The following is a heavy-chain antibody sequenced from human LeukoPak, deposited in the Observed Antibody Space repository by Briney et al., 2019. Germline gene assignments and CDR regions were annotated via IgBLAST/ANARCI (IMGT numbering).Heavy chain of an antibody. D-gene: IGHD5-18*01. V-gene: IGHV3-23*01. CDR2: ISGGGGNT. CDR3: AKDFGTQLWFDIMYYFDY. J-gene: IGHJ4*02. CDR1: KFAFSSYA. Sequence: GGSLRLSCAASKFAFSSYAMSWVRQAPGKGLEWVSAISGGGGNTYYADSVKGRFTISRDNSKNTLYLQMNSLRAEDTAVYYCAKDFGTQLWFDIMYYFDYWGQGTLVTVSS.